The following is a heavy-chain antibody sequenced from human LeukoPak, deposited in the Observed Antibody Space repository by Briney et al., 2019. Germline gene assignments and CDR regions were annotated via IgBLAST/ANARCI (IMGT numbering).Heavy chain of an antibody. D-gene: IGHD2-2*01. CDR3: AREVVPAAPFDY. Sequence: GGSLRLSCAASGFAFSSYWMSWFRQAPGKGLEWVANIKQDGSEKFYADPVKGRFTVSRDNAENSLFLQMNSLRAEDTAVYYCAREVVPAAPFDYWGQGTLVTVSS. V-gene: IGHV3-7*01. J-gene: IGHJ4*02. CDR2: IKQDGSEK. CDR1: GFAFSSYW.